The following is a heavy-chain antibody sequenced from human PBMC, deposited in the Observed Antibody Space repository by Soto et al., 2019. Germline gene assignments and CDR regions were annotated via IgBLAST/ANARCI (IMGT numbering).Heavy chain of an antibody. CDR2: ISYDGSNK. J-gene: IGHJ4*02. CDR3: ARDLLEAEREVVTIIVVAGFDY. D-gene: IGHD3-22*01. V-gene: IGHV3-30-3*01. CDR1: GFTFSSYA. Sequence: VQLVESGGGVVQPGRSLRLSCAASGFTFSSYAMHWVRQAPGKGLEWVAVISYDGSNKYYADSVKGRFNIPRDNSKNTLYPQMDSLRAEDTAVYYCARDLLEAEREVVTIIVVAGFDYWGQGTLVTVSS.